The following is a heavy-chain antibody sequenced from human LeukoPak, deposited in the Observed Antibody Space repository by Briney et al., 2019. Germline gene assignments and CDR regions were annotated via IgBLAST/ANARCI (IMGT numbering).Heavy chain of an antibody. V-gene: IGHV1-24*01. Sequence: ASVKVSCKVSGYTLTELSMHWVRQAPGKGLEWMGGFDAEDGETIYAQKFQGRVTMTEDTSTDTAYMELSSLRSEDTAVYYCATEVGPTHNMDVWGKGTTVTVSS. J-gene: IGHJ6*03. CDR3: ATEVGPTHNMDV. D-gene: IGHD1-26*01. CDR2: FDAEDGET. CDR1: GYTLTELS.